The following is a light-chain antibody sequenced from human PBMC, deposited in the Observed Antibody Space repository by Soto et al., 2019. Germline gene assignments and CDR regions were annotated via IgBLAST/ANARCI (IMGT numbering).Light chain of an antibody. CDR3: QQYNNWPPWT. Sequence: IVMTQSPSTLSVSPLESATLSFMSSQRISRNLAWYQQKPGQAPRLLIYDASTRATAIPARFSGSGSETEFTLTISSLQSEDSAVYYCQQYNNWPPWTFGQGTKVDTK. CDR2: DAS. CDR1: QRISRN. J-gene: IGKJ1*01. V-gene: IGKV3-15*01.